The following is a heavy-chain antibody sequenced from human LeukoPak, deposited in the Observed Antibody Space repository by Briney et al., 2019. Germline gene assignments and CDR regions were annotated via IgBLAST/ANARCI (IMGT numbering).Heavy chain of an antibody. J-gene: IGHJ4*02. CDR2: INHSGST. V-gene: IGHV4-34*01. CDR1: GGSFSGYY. CDR3: ARWYYDYVWGSYRYPGHFDY. Sequence: PSETLSLTCAVYGGSFSGYYWSWIRQPPGKGLEWIGEINHSGSTNYNPSLKSRVTISVDTSKKQFSLKLSSVTAADTAVYYCARWYYDYVWGSYRYPGHFDYWGQGTLVTVSS. D-gene: IGHD3-16*02.